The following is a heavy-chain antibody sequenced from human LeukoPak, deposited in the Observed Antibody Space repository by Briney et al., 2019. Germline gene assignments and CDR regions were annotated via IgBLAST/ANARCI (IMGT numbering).Heavy chain of an antibody. CDR3: ARELAY. V-gene: IGHV3-48*01. CDR2: ISGSSSTI. Sequence: GGSLRLSCVASGFAFSSFTMNWVRQAPGKGLEWVSYISGSSSTIYYADSVKDRFTISRDNAKNSLFLQMNSLRAEDTAVYYCARELAYWGQETLVTVSS. D-gene: IGHD6-6*01. J-gene: IGHJ4*02. CDR1: GFAFSSFT.